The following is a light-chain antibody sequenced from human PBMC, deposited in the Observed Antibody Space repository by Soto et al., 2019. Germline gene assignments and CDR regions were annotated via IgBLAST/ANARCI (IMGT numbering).Light chain of an antibody. CDR2: AAS. CDR3: PPSDSTCP. CDR1: QSISRY. J-gene: IGKJ1*01. V-gene: IGKV1-39*01. Sequence: DIQMTHSPSSLSASVGDRVTITCRASQSISRYLNWYQQKPGKAPNLLIYAASSLQSGVPSRFSGSGAGPDFTQTLSIQQPEEFATYYCPPSDSTCPFGQGTHVESK.